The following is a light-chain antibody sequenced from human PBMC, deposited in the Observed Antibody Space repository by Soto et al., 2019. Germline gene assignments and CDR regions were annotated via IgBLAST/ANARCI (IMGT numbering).Light chain of an antibody. CDR1: QTISGNY. CDR3: HQNYDLPWT. Sequence: EIALTQSPASLSLSPGESVTLSCRTSQTISGNYLSWYQRRPGQAPRLLIFGASIRATDIPARFSGSGSGRDFTPAITSLEPEDFAVYYCHQNYDLPWTFGQGTKLEMK. V-gene: IGKV3D-7*01. CDR2: GAS. J-gene: IGKJ2*02.